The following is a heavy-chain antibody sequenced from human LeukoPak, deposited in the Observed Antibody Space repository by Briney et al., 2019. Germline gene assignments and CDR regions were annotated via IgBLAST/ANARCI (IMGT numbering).Heavy chain of an antibody. CDR1: GFTFSSYA. CDR3: AKRPSGSYRALDY. V-gene: IGHV3-23*01. D-gene: IGHD1-26*01. J-gene: IGHJ4*02. Sequence: GGSLRLSCAASGFTFSSYAMSWVRQAPGKGLEWVSGISGSGGSTYYADSVKGRFTISRDNSKNTLYLQMNSLRAEDTAVYYCAKRPSGSYRALDYWGQGTLVTVSS. CDR2: ISGSGGST.